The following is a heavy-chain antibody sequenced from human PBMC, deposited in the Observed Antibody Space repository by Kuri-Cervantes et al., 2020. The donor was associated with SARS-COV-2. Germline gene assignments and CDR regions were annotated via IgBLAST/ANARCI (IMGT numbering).Heavy chain of an antibody. Sequence: SETLSLTCTISGGSISSYYWSWIRQPPGKGLEWIGYIYYSGSTNYNPSLKSRVTISVDTSKNQFSLKLSSVTAADTAVYYCAREVEGSDAFDTWGQGTTVTVSS. V-gene: IGHV4-59*01. CDR2: IYYSGST. CDR1: GGSISSYY. CDR3: AREVEGSDAFDT. J-gene: IGHJ3*02.